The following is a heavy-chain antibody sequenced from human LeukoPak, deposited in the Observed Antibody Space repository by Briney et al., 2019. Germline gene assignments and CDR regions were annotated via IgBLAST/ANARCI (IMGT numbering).Heavy chain of an antibody. CDR2: ISGSGGST. Sequence: GGSLRLSCAASGFTFSSYAMSWVRQAPGEGLEWVSAISGSGGSTYYADSVKGRFTISRDNSKNTLYLQMNSLRAEDTAVYYCAKHFDSSGYSPFDYWGQGTLVTVSS. D-gene: IGHD3-22*01. CDR3: AKHFDSSGYSPFDY. J-gene: IGHJ4*02. CDR1: GFTFSSYA. V-gene: IGHV3-23*01.